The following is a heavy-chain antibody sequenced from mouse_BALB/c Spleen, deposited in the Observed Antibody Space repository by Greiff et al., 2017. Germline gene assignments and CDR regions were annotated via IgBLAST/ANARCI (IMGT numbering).Heavy chain of an antibody. D-gene: IGHD2-10*02. V-gene: IGHV2-9*02. J-gene: IGHJ4*01. CDR1: GFSLTSYG. Sequence: QVHVKQSGPGLVAPSQSLSITCTVSGFSLTSYGVHWVRQPPGKGLEWLGVIWAGGSTNYNSALMSRLSISKDNSKSQVFLKMNSLQTDDTAMYYCAREYGKKAMDYWGQGTSVTVSS. CDR2: IWAGGST. CDR3: AREYGKKAMDY.